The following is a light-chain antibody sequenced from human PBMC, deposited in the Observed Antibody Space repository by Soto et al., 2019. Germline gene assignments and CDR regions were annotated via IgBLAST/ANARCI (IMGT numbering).Light chain of an antibody. J-gene: IGKJ1*01. V-gene: IGKV3-15*01. Sequence: IVMTQSPATLSVSXGERATLSCRASQSVSSHLAWYQQKPGXAPRLVXDGASTRAKGSPARFSGSGSATEFTRTISSLQSEDFAVYYGQQYNNWPRTFGQGTKVDIK. CDR3: QQYNNWPRT. CDR2: GAS. CDR1: QSVSSH.